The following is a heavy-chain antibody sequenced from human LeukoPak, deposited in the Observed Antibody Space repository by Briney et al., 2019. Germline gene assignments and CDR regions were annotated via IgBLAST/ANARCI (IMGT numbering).Heavy chain of an antibody. Sequence: PGGSLRLSCAASGFTFSTYAMSWVRQAPGKGLEWVSHFGGSGGTIYYADSVKGRFTISRDNSKNTPYLQMNSLRAEDTAVYYCAKSDCGGDCHLLDYWGQGTLVTVSS. CDR1: GFTFSTYA. CDR3: AKSDCGGDCHLLDY. J-gene: IGHJ4*02. D-gene: IGHD2-21*02. CDR2: FGGSGGTI. V-gene: IGHV3-23*01.